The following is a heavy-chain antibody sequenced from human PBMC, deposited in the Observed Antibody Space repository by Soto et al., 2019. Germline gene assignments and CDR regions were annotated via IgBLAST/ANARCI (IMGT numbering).Heavy chain of an antibody. Sequence: SETLSLTCTVTGGSISSYYWSWIREPPGKGLEWIGYIYYSGSTNYNPSLKSRVTISVDTSKNQFSLKLSSVAAADTAVYYCARRSSSLKGYYYYGMDVWGQGTTVT. J-gene: IGHJ6*02. CDR3: ARRSSSLKGYYYYGMDV. CDR1: GGSISSYY. V-gene: IGHV4-59*01. D-gene: IGHD6-6*01. CDR2: IYYSGST.